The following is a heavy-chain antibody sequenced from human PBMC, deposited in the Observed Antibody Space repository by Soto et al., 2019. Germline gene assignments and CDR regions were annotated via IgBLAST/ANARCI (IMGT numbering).Heavy chain of an antibody. V-gene: IGHV3-53*01. J-gene: IGHJ5*02. CDR2: IYSGGST. Sequence: GGSLRLSCAASGFTVSSNYMSWVRQAPGKGLEWVSVIYSGGSTYYADSVKGRFTISRDNSKNTLYLQMNSLRAEDTAVYYCARDRRYDYVWGTEGFDPWGQGTLVTVS. CDR1: GFTVSSNY. CDR3: ARDRRYDYVWGTEGFDP. D-gene: IGHD3-16*01.